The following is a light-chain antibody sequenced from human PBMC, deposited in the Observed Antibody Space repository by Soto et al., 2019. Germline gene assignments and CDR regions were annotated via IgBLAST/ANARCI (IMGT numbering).Light chain of an antibody. V-gene: IGKV3-11*01. CDR3: QQRSSWPRT. CDR1: QGVSRF. Sequence: EIVLTQSPATLSLSPGERAALSCRASQGVSRFLAWYQQKPGQAPRLLIYDASNRATGIPARFSGSGSGTDFTLAISSLEPEDFAVYYCQQRSSWPRTFGGGTKVEIK. CDR2: DAS. J-gene: IGKJ4*01.